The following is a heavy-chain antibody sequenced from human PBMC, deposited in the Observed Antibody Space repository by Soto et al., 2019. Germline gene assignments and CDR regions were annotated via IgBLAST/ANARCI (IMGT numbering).Heavy chain of an antibody. CDR3: ARDRDFGGFSGPWFDP. V-gene: IGHV3-74*01. CDR1: GFTFSSYW. J-gene: IGHJ5*02. Sequence: PGGSLRLSCAASGFTFSSYWMHWVRQAPGKGLVWASRINSDGSSTSYADSVKGRFTISRDNAKNTLYLQMNSLRAEDTAVYYCARDRDFGGFSGPWFDPWGQGTLVTVSS. D-gene: IGHD4-17*01. CDR2: INSDGSST.